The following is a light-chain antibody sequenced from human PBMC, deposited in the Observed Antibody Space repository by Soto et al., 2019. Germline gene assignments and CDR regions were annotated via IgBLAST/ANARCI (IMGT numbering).Light chain of an antibody. CDR2: DVS. CDR1: SSDVGGYNY. CDR3: CSYTSSGTLVV. Sequence: QSALTQPASGSGSPGQSITISCTGTSSDVGGYNYVSWYQQHPGKAPKLMIYDVSNRTSGVSNRFSVSKSGNTASLTISGLQAEDEADDYCCSYTSSGTLVVFGGGTKLTVL. V-gene: IGLV2-14*01. J-gene: IGLJ2*01.